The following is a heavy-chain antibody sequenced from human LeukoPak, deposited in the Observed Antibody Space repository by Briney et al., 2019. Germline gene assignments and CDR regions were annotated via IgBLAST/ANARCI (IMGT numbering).Heavy chain of an antibody. J-gene: IGHJ4*02. CDR1: GYTFTSYD. Sequence: GASVKVSCKASGYTFTSYDINWVRQATGQGLEWMGWMSPNSGDTGYAQKFQGRVTMTRNTSISTAYMELSSLRSEDTAVYYCARGEYYGSGSYYNVDYWGQGTLVTVSS. CDR2: MSPNSGDT. D-gene: IGHD3-10*01. V-gene: IGHV1-8*01. CDR3: ARGEYYGSGSYYNVDY.